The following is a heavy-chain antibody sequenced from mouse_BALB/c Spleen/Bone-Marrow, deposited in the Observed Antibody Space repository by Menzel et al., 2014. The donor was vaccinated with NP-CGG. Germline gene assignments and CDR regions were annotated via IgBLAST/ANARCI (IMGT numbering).Heavy chain of an antibody. Sequence: VKVVDSGPDLVAPSQRLSLPCTVSGFSLTSYGLHWVRQPPGKGLEWLGVIWSDGSTTYNSALKSRLSISKDNSKRQVLLKMNSLQTDDTAMYYCARSGTDYAMDYWGQGTSVTVSS. D-gene: IGHD4-1*01. CDR1: GFSLTSYG. CDR3: ARSGTDYAMDY. V-gene: IGHV2-6-2*01. J-gene: IGHJ4*01. CDR2: IWSDGST.